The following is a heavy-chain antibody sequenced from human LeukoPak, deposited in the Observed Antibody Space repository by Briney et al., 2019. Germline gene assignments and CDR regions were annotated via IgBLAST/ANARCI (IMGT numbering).Heavy chain of an antibody. Sequence: ASVKVSCKVSGYTLTELSMHWVRQAPGKGLEWMGGFDPEDGETIYAQKFQGRVTMTEDTSTDTAYMELSRLRSDDTAVYYCAREGIAAAGVDAFYFDYWGQGTLVTVSS. CDR2: FDPEDGET. CDR1: GYTLTELS. J-gene: IGHJ4*02. V-gene: IGHV1-24*01. CDR3: AREGIAAAGVDAFYFDY. D-gene: IGHD6-13*01.